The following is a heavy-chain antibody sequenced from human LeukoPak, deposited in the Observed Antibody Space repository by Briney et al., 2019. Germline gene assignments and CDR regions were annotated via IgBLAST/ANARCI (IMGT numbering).Heavy chain of an antibody. Sequence: VASVTVSCKASGGTFSSYAISWVRQAPGQGLEWMGGIIPIFGTANYAQKFRGRVTITADESTSTAYMELSSLRSEDTAVYYCASDCSSTSCPPPPLGGGAFDIWGQGTMVTVSS. CDR1: GGTFSSYA. D-gene: IGHD2-2*01. CDR3: ASDCSSTSCPPPPLGGGAFDI. J-gene: IGHJ3*02. CDR2: IIPIFGTA. V-gene: IGHV1-69*13.